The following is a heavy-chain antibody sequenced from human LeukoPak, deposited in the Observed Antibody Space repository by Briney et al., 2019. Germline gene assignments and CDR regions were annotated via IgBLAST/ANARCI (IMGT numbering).Heavy chain of an antibody. J-gene: IGHJ5*02. V-gene: IGHV4-38-2*02. Sequence: SETLSLTCTVSGYSISSGYFWGWIRQPPGKGLEWIGEIYHSGSTYYTPSLKSRVTISIDTSKNQFSLKLSSVTAADTAVYYCARAYSSSWYFNWFDPWGQGTLVTVSS. CDR3: ARAYSSSWYFNWFDP. CDR2: IYHSGST. D-gene: IGHD6-13*01. CDR1: GYSISSGYF.